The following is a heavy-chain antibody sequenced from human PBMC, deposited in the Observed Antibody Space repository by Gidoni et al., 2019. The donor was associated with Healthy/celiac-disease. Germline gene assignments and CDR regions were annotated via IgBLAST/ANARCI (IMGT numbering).Heavy chain of an antibody. J-gene: IGHJ4*02. CDR3: AVHDYGDKNGFDY. V-gene: IGHV1-2*04. Sequence: QVQLVQSGAEVQKPGASAKVSCKASGYTFTGYYMHWVRQAPGQGLQWMGWINPNSGGTNYAQKFQGWVTMTRDTSISTAYMELSRLRSDDTAVYYCAVHDYGDKNGFDYWGQGTLVTVSS. CDR1: GYTFTGYY. CDR2: INPNSGGT. D-gene: IGHD4-17*01.